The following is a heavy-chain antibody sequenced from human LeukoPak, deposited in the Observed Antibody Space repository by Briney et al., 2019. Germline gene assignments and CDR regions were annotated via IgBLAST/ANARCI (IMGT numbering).Heavy chain of an antibody. V-gene: IGHV1-8*01. J-gene: IGHJ5*02. CDR2: MNPNSGNT. Sequence: ASVKVSCKASGYTFTSYDINWVRQDTGQGLEWMGWMNPNSGNTGYAQKFQGRVTMTRNTSISTAYMELSSLRSEDTAVYYCARGGTYCSGGSCYQNWFDPWGQGTLVTVSS. D-gene: IGHD2-15*01. CDR3: ARGGTYCSGGSCYQNWFDP. CDR1: GYTFTSYD.